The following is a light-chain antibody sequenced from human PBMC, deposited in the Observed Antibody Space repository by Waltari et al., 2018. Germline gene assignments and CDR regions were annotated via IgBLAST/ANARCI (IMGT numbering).Light chain of an antibody. CDR1: QGIHSY. CDR3: QQFSSEWPT. Sequence: DIQLTQSPSFLSASVGDRVTITCRASQGIHSYVAWYQQKPGKAPRLLIHRASTLESGVPSRFSGSGSGTEFTLTIRSLQPEDFATYYCQQFSSEWPTFGQGTKVEIK. V-gene: IGKV1-9*01. J-gene: IGKJ5*01. CDR2: RAS.